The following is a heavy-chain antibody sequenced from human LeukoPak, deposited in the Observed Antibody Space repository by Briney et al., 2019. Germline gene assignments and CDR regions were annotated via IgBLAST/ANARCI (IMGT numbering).Heavy chain of an antibody. J-gene: IGHJ6*02. CDR3: ARDAGEDWRLCYYYYGMDV. Sequence: GGSLRLSCAASGFTFSGYGMHWVRQAPGKGLEWVAVIWYDGSNKYYADSVKGRFTISRDNSKNTLYLQMNSLRAEDTAVYYCARDAGEDWRLCYYYYGMDVWGQGTTVTVSS. D-gene: IGHD3-10*01. CDR2: IWYDGSNK. V-gene: IGHV3-33*01. CDR1: GFTFSGYG.